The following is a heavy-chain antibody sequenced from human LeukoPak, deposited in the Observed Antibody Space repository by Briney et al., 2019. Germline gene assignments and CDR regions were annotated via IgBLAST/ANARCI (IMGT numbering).Heavy chain of an antibody. CDR3: ARVPPSPYSSSWYTGKFDY. CDR1: GFTFYNYW. Sequence: PGGSLRLSCAASGFTFYNYWMSWVRQAPGKGLEWVSSISSSSTYIYYADSVKGRFTISRDNAKKSLYLQMNSLRAEDTAVYYCARVPPSPYSSSWYTGKFDYWGQGTLVTVSS. J-gene: IGHJ4*02. CDR2: ISSSSTYI. V-gene: IGHV3-21*01. D-gene: IGHD6-13*01.